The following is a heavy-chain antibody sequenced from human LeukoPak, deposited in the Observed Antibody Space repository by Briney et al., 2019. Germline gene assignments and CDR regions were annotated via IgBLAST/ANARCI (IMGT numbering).Heavy chain of an antibody. Sequence: TGGSLRLSCAASGFTFSTYWMTWVRQAPGKGLEWVANIKWDGIETYYVDSVKGRFAISRNNAKNSLYLQMNNLRDEDMAVYYCAKNHVTVPNGDWFGPWGQGTLVTVSS. CDR2: IKWDGIET. CDR3: AKNHVTVPNGDWFGP. D-gene: IGHD4-11*01. J-gene: IGHJ5*02. V-gene: IGHV3-7*01. CDR1: GFTFSTYW.